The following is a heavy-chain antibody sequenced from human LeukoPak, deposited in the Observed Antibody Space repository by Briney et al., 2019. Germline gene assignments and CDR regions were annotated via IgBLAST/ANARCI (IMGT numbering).Heavy chain of an antibody. J-gene: IGHJ6*03. D-gene: IGHD6-13*01. CDR3: ARDDIAATGRYYYYYYMDV. V-gene: IGHV1-2*02. CDR2: INPNSGGT. Sequence: ASVKVSCKASGYTFTGYYMHWVRQAPGQGLEWVGWINPNSGGTNYAQKFQGRVTMTRDTSISTAYMELSRLRSDDTAVYYCARDDIAATGRYYYYYYMDVWGKGTTVTVSS. CDR1: GYTFTGYY.